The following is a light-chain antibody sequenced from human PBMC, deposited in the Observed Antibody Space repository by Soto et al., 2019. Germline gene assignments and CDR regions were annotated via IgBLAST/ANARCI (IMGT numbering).Light chain of an antibody. CDR3: QHYGSSST. Sequence: EIVLTQSPGTLSSSPGGRATLSCRASQTVSSTYFAWYQQKPGQAPRLLIYGASNRATGIPDMCSGSGSGTYFTLTINGLEAEDFAVYYCQHYGSSSTFGQGTKLEIK. CDR1: QTVSSTY. CDR2: GAS. J-gene: IGKJ2*01. V-gene: IGKV3-20*01.